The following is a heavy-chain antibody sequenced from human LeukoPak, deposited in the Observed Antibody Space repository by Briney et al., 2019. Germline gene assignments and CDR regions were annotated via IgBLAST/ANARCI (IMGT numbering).Heavy chain of an antibody. V-gene: IGHV3-9*01. CDR3: AKGVEWELLPSSFDY. J-gene: IGHJ4*02. Sequence: GRSLRLSCAASGFTFDDYAMHWVRQAPGKGLEWVSGISWNSGSIGYADSVKGRFTISRDNAKNSLYLQMNCLRAEDTALYYCAKGVEWELLPSSFDYWGQGTLVTVSS. D-gene: IGHD1-26*01. CDR1: GFTFDDYA. CDR2: ISWNSGSI.